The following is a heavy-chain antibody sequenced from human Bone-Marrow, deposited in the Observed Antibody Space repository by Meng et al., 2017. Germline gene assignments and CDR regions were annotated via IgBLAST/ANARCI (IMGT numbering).Heavy chain of an antibody. V-gene: IGHV4-34*01. CDR2: INHSGRT. CDR3: ARGPTTMAHDFDY. D-gene: IGHD4-11*01. Sequence: VHDQRGGGGLLKPSETLSLTCVVSGGYFSDYYWSWIRQPPGKGMEWIGEINHSGRTNYNPSLESRATISVDTSQNNLSLKLSSVTAADSAVYYCARGPTTMAHDFDYWGQGTLVTVSS. CDR1: GGYFSDYY. J-gene: IGHJ4*02.